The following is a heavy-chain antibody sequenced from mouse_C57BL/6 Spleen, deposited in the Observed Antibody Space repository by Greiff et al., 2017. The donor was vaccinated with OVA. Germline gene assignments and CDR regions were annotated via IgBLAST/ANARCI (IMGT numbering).Heavy chain of an antibody. D-gene: IGHD1-1*01. J-gene: IGHJ4*01. V-gene: IGHV1-18*01. Sequence: EVKLQESGPELVKPGASVKIPCKASGYTFTDYNMDWVKQSHGKSLEWIGDINPNNGGTIYNQKFKGKATLTVDKSSSTAYMELRSLTSEDTAVYYCARRGTTVVAPYAMDYWGQGTSVTVSS. CDR2: INPNNGGT. CDR1: GYTFTDYN. CDR3: ARRGTTVVAPYAMDY.